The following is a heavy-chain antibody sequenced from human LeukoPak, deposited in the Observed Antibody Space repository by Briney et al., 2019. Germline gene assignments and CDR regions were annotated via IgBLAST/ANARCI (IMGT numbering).Heavy chain of an antibody. D-gene: IGHD4-17*01. V-gene: IGHV1-69*13. CDR1: GYTFTSYY. J-gene: IGHJ4*02. Sequence: GASVKVSCKASGYTFTSYYMHWVRQAPGQGLEWMGGIIPIFGTANYAQKFQGRVTITADESTSTAYMELSSLRSEDTAVYYCARSMTAVTYFDYWGQGTLVTVSS. CDR3: ARSMTAVTYFDY. CDR2: IIPIFGTA.